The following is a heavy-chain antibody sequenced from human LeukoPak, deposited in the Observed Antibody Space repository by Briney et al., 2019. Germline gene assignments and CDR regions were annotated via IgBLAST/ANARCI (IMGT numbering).Heavy chain of an antibody. CDR2: IYSGGST. J-gene: IGHJ4*02. CDR3: ARVADGYSHFDY. Sequence: GGSLRLSCAASGFTVSNNYMSWVRQAPGKGLEWVSVIYSGGSTYYADSVKGRFTISRDNSKNTLYLQMNSLRAEDTAVYYCARVADGYSHFDYWGQGTLVTVSS. V-gene: IGHV3-53*01. D-gene: IGHD5-24*01. CDR1: GFTVSNNY.